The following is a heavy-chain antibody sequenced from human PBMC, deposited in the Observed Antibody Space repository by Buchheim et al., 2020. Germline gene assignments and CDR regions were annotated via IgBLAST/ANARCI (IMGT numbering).Heavy chain of an antibody. Sequence: EVQLVQSGAEVKKPGESLKISCKGSGFNFINYWIGWVRQMPGKGLEWMGIIYPADSDTRRSPSFQGQVTLSVDKSTATAYLQWSSLKASDTAMYYCARHSTRNGSSFYYYSMDVWGQGT. J-gene: IGHJ6*02. CDR2: IYPADSDT. CDR1: GFNFINYW. CDR3: ARHSTRNGSSFYYYSMDV. D-gene: IGHD1-1*01. V-gene: IGHV5-51*01.